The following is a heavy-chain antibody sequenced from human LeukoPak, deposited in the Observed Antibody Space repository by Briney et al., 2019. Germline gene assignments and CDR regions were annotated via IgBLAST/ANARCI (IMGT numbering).Heavy chain of an antibody. CDR2: IIPILGIA. Sequence: GASVKVSCKASGGTFSSYAISWVRQAPGQGLEWMGRIIPILGIANYAQKFQGRVTITADKSTGTAYMELSSLRSEDTAVYYCARDLNWFDPWGQGTLVTVSS. V-gene: IGHV1-69*04. CDR3: ARDLNWFDP. J-gene: IGHJ5*02. CDR1: GGTFSSYA.